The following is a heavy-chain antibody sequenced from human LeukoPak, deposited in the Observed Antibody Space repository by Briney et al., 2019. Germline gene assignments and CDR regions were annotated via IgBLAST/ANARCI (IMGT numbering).Heavy chain of an antibody. CDR1: GGSISSSSYY. V-gene: IGHV4-61*05. CDR3: ARQSPYSSGYDY. J-gene: IGHJ4*02. Sequence: SETLSLTCTVSGGSISSSSYYWGWIRQPPGKGLEWIGYIYYSGSTNYNPSLKSRVTISVDTSKNQFSLKLSSVTAADTAVYYCARQSPYSSGYDYWGQGTLVTVSS. D-gene: IGHD6-19*01. CDR2: IYYSGST.